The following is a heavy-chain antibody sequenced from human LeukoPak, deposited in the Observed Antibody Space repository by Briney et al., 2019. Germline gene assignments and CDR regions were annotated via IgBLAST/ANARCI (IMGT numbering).Heavy chain of an antibody. D-gene: IGHD6-13*01. CDR1: GFTFSSYD. CDR3: AKGIDIYSSSWYGDAFDI. Sequence: PGGSLRLSCAASGFTFSSYDMHWVRQTTGRGLEWVSGIGTAGDTYSPGSVKGRFTISRDNSKNTLYLQMNSLRAEDTAVYYCAKGIDIYSSSWYGDAFDIWGQGTMVTVSS. V-gene: IGHV3-13*01. J-gene: IGHJ3*02. CDR2: IGTAGDT.